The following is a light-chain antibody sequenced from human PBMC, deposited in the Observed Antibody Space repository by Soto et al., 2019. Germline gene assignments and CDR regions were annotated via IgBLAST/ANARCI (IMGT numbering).Light chain of an antibody. V-gene: IGLV2-14*01. CDR2: DVS. J-gene: IGLJ1*01. CDR1: SADVSGYNH. CDR3: SLYTSSSTQV. Sequence: QSALTQPASVSGSPGQSITISCTGTSADVSGYNHVSWYQQHPGKAPKLMIYDVSNRPSGVANRFSGSKSGNTASLTISGLQAEDEADYYCSLYTSSSTQVFGTGTKLTVL.